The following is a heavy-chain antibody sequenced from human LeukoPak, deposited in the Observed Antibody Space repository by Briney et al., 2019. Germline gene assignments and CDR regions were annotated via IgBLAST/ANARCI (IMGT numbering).Heavy chain of an antibody. D-gene: IGHD4-17*01. CDR3: ARDVVTVTKGFDI. CDR1: TDSFSSQH. V-gene: IGHV4-59*11. CDR2: ISYIGST. J-gene: IGHJ3*02. Sequence: SETLSLTCAVSTDSFSSQHWPWIRQPPGKGLEWIGYISYIGSTNYNPSLKSRVTISIDTSKNQFSLRLSSVTAADTAVHYCARDVVTVTKGFDIWGQGTMVSVSS.